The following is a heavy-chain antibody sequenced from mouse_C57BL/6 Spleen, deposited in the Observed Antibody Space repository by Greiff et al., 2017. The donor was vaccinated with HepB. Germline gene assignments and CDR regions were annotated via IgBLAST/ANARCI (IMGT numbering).Heavy chain of an antibody. CDR3: ARHRYDYDQAWFAY. CDR2: ISSGGSYT. J-gene: IGHJ3*01. Sequence: EVQGVESGGDLVKPGGSLKLSCAASGFTLSSYGLSWVRQTPDKRLGWVATISSGGSYTYYPDSVKGRFTISRDNAKNTLYLQMSSLKSEDTAMYFCARHRYDYDQAWFAYWGQGTLVTVSA. CDR1: GFTLSSYG. D-gene: IGHD2-4*01. V-gene: IGHV5-6*01.